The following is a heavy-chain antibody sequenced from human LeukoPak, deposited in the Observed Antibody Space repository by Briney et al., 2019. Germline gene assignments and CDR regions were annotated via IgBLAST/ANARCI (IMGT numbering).Heavy chain of an antibody. V-gene: IGHV3-53*01. CDR3: ARDPGSGEQWLVRGMATDYYYGMDV. D-gene: IGHD6-19*01. CDR2: IYSGGST. CDR1: GFTVSSNY. Sequence: PGGSLRLSCAASGFTVSSNYMSWVRQAPGKGLEWVSVIYSGGSTYYADSVKGRFTISRDNSKNTLYLQMNSLRAEDTAVYYCARDPGSGEQWLVRGMATDYYYGMDVWGQGTTVTVSS. J-gene: IGHJ6*02.